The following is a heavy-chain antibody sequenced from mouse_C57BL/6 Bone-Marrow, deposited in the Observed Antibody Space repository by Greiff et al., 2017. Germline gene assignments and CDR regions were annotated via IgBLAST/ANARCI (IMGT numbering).Heavy chain of an antibody. CDR2: ISGGGGNT. CDR3: SRQVTTVLATKYFDV. V-gene: IGHV5-9*04. CDR1: GFTFSSYT. J-gene: IGHJ1*03. D-gene: IGHD1-1*01. Sequence: EVKLVESGGGLVKPGGSLKLSCAASGFTFSSYTMSWVRQTPEKRLQWVAAISGGGGNTYYPASVKGRFTISRDNDKNILYLQMSSLRSEHTAVYYCSRQVTTVLATKYFDVWGTGTTVTVSS.